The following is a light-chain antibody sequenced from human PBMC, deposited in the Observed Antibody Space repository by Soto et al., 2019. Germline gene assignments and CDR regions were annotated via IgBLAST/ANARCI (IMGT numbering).Light chain of an antibody. V-gene: IGKV3-20*01. CDR1: QSVSSSS. Sequence: EIVLTQSPGTLSLSPGEGATLSCRASQSVSSSSFAWYQQKPGQAPRLLIYAASGRATGIPDRFSGSGSGTDFTLTISRLEPEDFAVYYCQQYGSSPRTFGQGTKVDIK. CDR2: AAS. J-gene: IGKJ1*01. CDR3: QQYGSSPRT.